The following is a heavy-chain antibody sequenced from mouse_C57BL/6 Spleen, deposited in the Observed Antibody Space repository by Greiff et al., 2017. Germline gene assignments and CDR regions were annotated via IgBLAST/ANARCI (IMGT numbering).Heavy chain of an antibody. CDR1: GYSITSGYY. CDR3: ARGGDWDEFDY. D-gene: IGHD4-1*01. V-gene: IGHV3-6*01. J-gene: IGHJ2*01. CDR2: ISYDGSN. Sequence: EVQLVESGPGLVKPSQSLSLTCSVTGYSITSGYYWNWIRQFPGNKLEWMGYISYDGSNNYNPSLKNQISITRDTSKNQFFLKLNSVTTEDTATYYCARGGDWDEFDYWGQGTTLTVSS.